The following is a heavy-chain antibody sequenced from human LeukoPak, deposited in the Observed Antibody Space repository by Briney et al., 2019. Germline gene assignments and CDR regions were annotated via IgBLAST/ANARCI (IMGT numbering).Heavy chain of an antibody. V-gene: IGHV4-34*01. J-gene: IGHJ6*02. CDR1: GGSFCGYY. Sequence: SETLSLTCAVYGGSFCGYYWSWLRQPPGKGLEWLGEINHSGSTNYNPSLKSRVTISVDTSKNQFSLKLTSVTAADTGVYYCARADVLLWFGESLTDYGMDVWGQGTTVTVSS. CDR3: ARADVLLWFGESLTDYGMDV. CDR2: INHSGST. D-gene: IGHD3-10*01.